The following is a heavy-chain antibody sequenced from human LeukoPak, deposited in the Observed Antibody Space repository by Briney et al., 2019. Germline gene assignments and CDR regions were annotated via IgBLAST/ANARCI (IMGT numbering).Heavy chain of an antibody. CDR3: ARRRDFIDY. J-gene: IGHJ4*02. D-gene: IGHD3/OR15-3a*01. CDR2: SSSGGSTI. V-gene: IGHV3-11*01. Sequence: PGGSLRLSCAASGFTLSDYYMSWIRQAPGKGLEWVSYSSSGGSTIYYADSVKGRFAISRDNAKNSLYLHMNSLRAEDTAVYYCARRRDFIDYWGQGTLVTVSS. CDR1: GFTLSDYY.